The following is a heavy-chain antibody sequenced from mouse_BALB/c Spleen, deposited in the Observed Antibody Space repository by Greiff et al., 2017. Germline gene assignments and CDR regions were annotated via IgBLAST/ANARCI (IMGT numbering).Heavy chain of an antibody. CDR1: GFSLTGYG. CDR3: ARDAYYGNYGGYFDV. J-gene: IGHJ1*01. Sequence: VQGVESGPGLVAPSQSLSITCTVSGFSLTGYGVNWVRQPPGKGLEWLGMIWGDGSTDYNSALKSRLSISKDNSKSQVFLKMNSLQTDDTARYYCARDAYYGNYGGYFDVWGAGTTVTVSS. CDR2: IWGDGST. V-gene: IGHV2-6-7*01. D-gene: IGHD2-10*01.